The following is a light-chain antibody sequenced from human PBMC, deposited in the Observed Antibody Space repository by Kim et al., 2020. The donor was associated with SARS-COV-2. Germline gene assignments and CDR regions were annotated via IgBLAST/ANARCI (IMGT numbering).Light chain of an antibody. V-gene: IGKV3-20*01. CDR1: QSVSRNY. J-gene: IGKJ2*01. CDR2: DAS. CDR3: QQYAESPT. Sequence: EIVLTQSPGTLSLSPGERATLSCRASQSVSRNYLAWYQHKPGQAPRLVIYDASTGASGIPDRFIGSGSGTDFTLTISRLEPEDFAVYYCQQYAESPTFGQGTNLEIK.